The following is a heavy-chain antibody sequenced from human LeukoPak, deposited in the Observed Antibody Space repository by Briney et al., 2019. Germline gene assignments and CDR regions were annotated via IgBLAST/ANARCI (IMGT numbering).Heavy chain of an antibody. CDR2: IYYSVRT. D-gene: IGHD2-15*01. Sequence: SGTLSLSCTVSGGSISRSRYYWGCIRLPPGKGLEWLGSIYYSVRTYYNPARKSRVTISVDTSKNQFTLKLSTATAADTAVYYCARRARLGYCSGGSCYSDYWGQGNLVTVSS. CDR3: ARRARLGYCSGGSCYSDY. V-gene: IGHV4-39*01. J-gene: IGHJ4*02. CDR1: GGSISRSRYY.